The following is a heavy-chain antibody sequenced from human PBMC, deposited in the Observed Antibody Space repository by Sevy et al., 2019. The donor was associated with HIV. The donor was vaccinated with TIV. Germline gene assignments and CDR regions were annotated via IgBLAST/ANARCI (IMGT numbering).Heavy chain of an antibody. Sequence: ASVKVSCKASGYTFTSYAMHWVRQAPGQRLEWMGWINAGNGNTKYSQKFQGRVTITRDTSASTAYMELRSLRSEDTAVYYCATTPYGDRPFDYWGQGTLVTVSS. J-gene: IGHJ4*02. CDR3: ATTPYGDRPFDY. V-gene: IGHV1-3*01. CDR2: INAGNGNT. D-gene: IGHD4-17*01. CDR1: GYTFTSYA.